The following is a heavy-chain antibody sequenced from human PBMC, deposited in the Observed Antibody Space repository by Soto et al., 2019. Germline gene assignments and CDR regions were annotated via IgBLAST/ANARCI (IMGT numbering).Heavy chain of an antibody. CDR1: GYTFTSYG. J-gene: IGHJ4*02. CDR2: IDAEDGKT. CDR3: ATDRWEHGVS. D-gene: IGHD1-1*01. Sequence: GASVKVSCKASGYTFTSYGISWVRQAPGKGLEWMGGIDAEDGKTIYAQKFQGRVTMTEDTSTDTAYMELSSLRSEDTAVYYCATDRWEHGVSWGQGTLVTVSS. V-gene: IGHV1-24*01.